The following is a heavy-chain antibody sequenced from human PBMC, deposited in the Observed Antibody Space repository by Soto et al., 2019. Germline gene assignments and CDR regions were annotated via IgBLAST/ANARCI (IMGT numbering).Heavy chain of an antibody. CDR3: ARDGAAVDDY. Sequence: GESLKISCAASGFTFSSYSMNWVRQAPGKGLEWVSSISSSSSYIYYADSVKGRFTISRDNAKNSLYLQMNSLRAEDTAVYYCARDGAAVDDYWGQGTLVTVSS. V-gene: IGHV3-21*01. D-gene: IGHD6-19*01. CDR1: GFTFSSYS. CDR2: ISSSSSYI. J-gene: IGHJ4*02.